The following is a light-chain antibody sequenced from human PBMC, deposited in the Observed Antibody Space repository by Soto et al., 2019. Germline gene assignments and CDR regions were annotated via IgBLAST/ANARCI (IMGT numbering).Light chain of an antibody. CDR3: SSDAGNYNYV. V-gene: IGLV2-8*01. Sequence: QSALTQPPSASGSPGQSVTIPCTGTSSDVGGYDHVSWYQQHPGKAPKLMIYEVTKRPEGVPDRFSGSKSGNTASLTVSGLQAEDEADYYCSSDAGNYNYVFGTGTQVTVL. CDR2: EVT. J-gene: IGLJ1*01. CDR1: SSDVGGYDH.